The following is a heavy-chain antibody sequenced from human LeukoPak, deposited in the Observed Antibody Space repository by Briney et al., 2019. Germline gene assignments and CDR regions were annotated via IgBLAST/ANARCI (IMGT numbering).Heavy chain of an antibody. D-gene: IGHD3-22*01. V-gene: IGHV3-23*01. Sequence: GGSLRLSCAASGFTFSSYAMSWVRQAPEKGLEWVSTISGSGGSTYYTDSVKGRFTISRDNSKNTLYLQMNSLRAEDTAVYYCAKTNSKTYYYDSSGPYWGQGTLVTVSS. J-gene: IGHJ4*02. CDR3: AKTNSKTYYYDSSGPY. CDR1: GFTFSSYA. CDR2: ISGSGGST.